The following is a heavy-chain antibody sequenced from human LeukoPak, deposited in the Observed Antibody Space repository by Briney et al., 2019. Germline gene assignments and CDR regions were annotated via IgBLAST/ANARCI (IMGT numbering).Heavy chain of an antibody. Sequence: HGESLKISCKGSGYSFTSYWIGWVRQMPGKGLEWMGIIYPGDSDTRYSPSFQGQVTISADKSISTAYLQWSSLKASDTAMYYCASGRGYSGYDSGYYFDYWGQGTLVTVSS. V-gene: IGHV5-51*01. J-gene: IGHJ4*02. D-gene: IGHD5-12*01. CDR1: GYSFTSYW. CDR3: ASGRGYSGYDSGYYFDY. CDR2: IYPGDSDT.